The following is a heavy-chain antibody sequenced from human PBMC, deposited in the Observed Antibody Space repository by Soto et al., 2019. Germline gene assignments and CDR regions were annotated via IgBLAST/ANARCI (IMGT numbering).Heavy chain of an antibody. D-gene: IGHD2-2*01. J-gene: IGHJ6*02. V-gene: IGHV4-38-2*02. CDR3: ARDQLYCSSTSCSRPYHYYGMDV. CDR2: IYHSGST. CDR1: GYSISSGYY. Sequence: PSETLSLTCAVSGYSISSGYYWGWIRQPPGKGLEWIGSIYHSGSTYYNPSLKSRVTISVDTSKNQFSLKLSSVTAADTAVYYCARDQLYCSSTSCSRPYHYYGMDVWGQGTTVTVSS.